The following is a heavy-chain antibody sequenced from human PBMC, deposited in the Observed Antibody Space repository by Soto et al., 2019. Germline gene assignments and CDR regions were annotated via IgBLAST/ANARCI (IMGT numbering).Heavy chain of an antibody. CDR3: ARGRLYSSGWDPTFYYYYGMDV. V-gene: IGHV4-39*01. D-gene: IGHD6-19*01. J-gene: IGHJ6*02. CDR1: GGSISSSSYY. Sequence: SETLSLTCTVSGGSISSSSYYWGWIRQPPGKGLEWIGSIYYSGSTYYKPSLKSRVTISVDTSKNKYSLKLSSVTAADTAVYYCARGRLYSSGWDPTFYYYYGMDVWGQGTTVTVSS. CDR2: IYYSGST.